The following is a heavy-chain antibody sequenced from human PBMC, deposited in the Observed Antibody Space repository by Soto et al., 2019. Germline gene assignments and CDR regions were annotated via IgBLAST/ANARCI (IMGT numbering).Heavy chain of an antibody. V-gene: IGHV3-30-3*01. D-gene: IGHD6-13*01. CDR3: ARDEGSSSWPNPWAPYFDY. CDR1: GFTFSSYA. Sequence: GGSLRLSCAASGFTFSSYAMHWVRQAPGKGLEWVAVISYDGSNKYYADSVKGRFTISRDNSKNTLYLQMNSLRAEDTAVYYCARDEGSSSWPNPWAPYFDYWGQGTLVTVSS. CDR2: ISYDGSNK. J-gene: IGHJ4*02.